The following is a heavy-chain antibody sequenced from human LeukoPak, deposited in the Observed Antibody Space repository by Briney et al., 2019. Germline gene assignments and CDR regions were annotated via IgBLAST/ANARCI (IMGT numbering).Heavy chain of an antibody. CDR3: ATDPSGYPY. J-gene: IGHJ4*02. V-gene: IGHV1-2*02. CDR1: GYTFTGYY. D-gene: IGHD3-22*01. CDR2: INPNSGGT. Sequence: ASVKVSCKASGYTFTGYYMHWVRQAPGQGLEWMGWINPNSGGTNYAQKFQGRVTMTEDTSTDTAYMELSSLRSEDTAVYYCATDPSGYPYWGQGTLVTVSS.